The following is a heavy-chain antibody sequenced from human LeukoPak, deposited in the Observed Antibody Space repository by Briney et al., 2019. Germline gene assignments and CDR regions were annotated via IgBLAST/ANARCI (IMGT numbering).Heavy chain of an antibody. CDR2: ISGSGGST. V-gene: IGHV3-23*01. J-gene: IGHJ6*02. CDR3: AKGRCSGGSCYSYYYYGMDV. CDR1: GFTFSSYA. D-gene: IGHD2-15*01. Sequence: GGSLRLSCAASGFTFSSYAMSWVRQAPGKGLEWVSAISGSGGSTYYADSVKGRFTISRDNSKNTPYLQMNSLRAEDTAVYYCAKGRCSGGSCYSYYYYGMDVWGQGTTVTVSS.